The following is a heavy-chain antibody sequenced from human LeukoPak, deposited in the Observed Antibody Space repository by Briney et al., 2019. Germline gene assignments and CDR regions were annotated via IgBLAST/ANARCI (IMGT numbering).Heavy chain of an antibody. V-gene: IGHV4-61*03. CDR2: IYYTGST. J-gene: IGHJ4*02. D-gene: IGHD1-26*01. CDR3: ASVHSGSYYEGYYFDC. CDR1: GGSVSSGSYY. Sequence: SETLSLTCTVSGGSVSSGSYYWNWIRQPPGKGLEWIGYIYYTGSTNYTPSLKRRVTISVDTSKNHFSLKLSSVTAADTAVYYCASVHSGSYYEGYYFDCWGQGTLVTVAS.